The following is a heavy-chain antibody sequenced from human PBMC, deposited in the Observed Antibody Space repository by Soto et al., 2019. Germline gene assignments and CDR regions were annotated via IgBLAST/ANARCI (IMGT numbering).Heavy chain of an antibody. V-gene: IGHV1-46*01. Sequence: APVKVSCKASGYTFTSYYMHWRRQAPGQGLEWMGIINPSGDSTSYAQKFQGRVTMTRNTSISTAYMELSSLRSEDTAVYYCARERGASSPFDYWGQGTLVTVSS. J-gene: IGHJ4*02. CDR2: INPSGDST. CDR3: ARERGASSPFDY. D-gene: IGHD6-19*01. CDR1: GYTFTSYY.